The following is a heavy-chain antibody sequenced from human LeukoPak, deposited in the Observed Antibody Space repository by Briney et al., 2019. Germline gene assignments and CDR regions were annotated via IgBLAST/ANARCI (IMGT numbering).Heavy chain of an antibody. D-gene: IGHD1-26*01. CDR2: IGTAGNT. CDR1: GFTFSSYD. V-gene: IGHV3-13*04. CDR3: ARGVRGSYIEAYWYFDL. J-gene: IGHJ2*01. Sequence: GGSLRLSCAASGFTFSSYDMHWVRQATGKGLEWVSSIGTAGNTYYRGCVKGRLTISRKNAKNSLYIQMNSLRAGDTAVYYCARGVRGSYIEAYWYFDLWGRGTLVTVSS.